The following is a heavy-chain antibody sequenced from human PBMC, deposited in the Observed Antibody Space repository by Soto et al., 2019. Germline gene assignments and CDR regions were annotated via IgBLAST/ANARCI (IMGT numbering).Heavy chain of an antibody. V-gene: IGHV3-21*01. CDR2: ISGSNMYI. CDR1: GFIFSDYS. D-gene: IGHD1-26*01. Sequence: PGGSLSHSCAASGFIFSDYSMDWVRQAPGKGLEWVASISGSNMYISYADSVRGRFTISRDNAKNSLFLQMTNLTAEDTAVYYCARDGRGSYFTLYLDFWGQGTQVTVSS. CDR3: ARDGRGSYFTLYLDF. J-gene: IGHJ4*02.